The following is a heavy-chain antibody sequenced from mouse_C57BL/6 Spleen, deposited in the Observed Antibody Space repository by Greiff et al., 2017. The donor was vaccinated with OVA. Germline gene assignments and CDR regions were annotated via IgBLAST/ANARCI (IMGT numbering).Heavy chain of an antibody. CDR3: ASPIYYDYDYAMDY. J-gene: IGHJ4*01. D-gene: IGHD2-4*01. CDR1: GYTFTDYN. Sequence: VQLQQSGPELVKPGASVKMSCKASGYTFTDYNMHWVKQSHGKSLEWIGYINPNNGGTSYNQKFKGKATLTVNKSSSTAYMELRSLTSEDSAVYYCASPIYYDYDYAMDYWGQGTSVTVSS. CDR2: INPNNGGT. V-gene: IGHV1-22*01.